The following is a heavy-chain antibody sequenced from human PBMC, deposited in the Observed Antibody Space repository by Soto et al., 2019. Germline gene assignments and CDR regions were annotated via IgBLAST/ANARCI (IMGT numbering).Heavy chain of an antibody. CDR1: GGSISSGSYH. CDR3: ARVEGSSYYFRHDC. CDR2: IYYSGSS. Sequence: SETLSLPCTVSGGSISSGSYHWSWIRQNPGKGLGWIGNIYYSGSSYYNPSLKSRATISIDTSKDQFSLRLGSVTAADTAVYYCARVEGSSYYFRHDCWGRGTLVTVSS. J-gene: IGHJ4*02. D-gene: IGHD1-26*01. V-gene: IGHV4-31*03.